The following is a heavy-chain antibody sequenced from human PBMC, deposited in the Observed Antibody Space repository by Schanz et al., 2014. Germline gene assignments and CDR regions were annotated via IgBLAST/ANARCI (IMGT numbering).Heavy chain of an antibody. Sequence: EVQLVESGGGLVQPGGSLRLSCAASGFTFGNFFMSWVRQAPGKGLEWVANIKQDGIEKYYLESVRGRFTISRDNAKNSLYLEMTSLRGEDTAVYYCARENLNWEAFDIWGQGTVVTVSS. D-gene: IGHD7-27*01. CDR2: IKQDGIEK. CDR1: GFTFGNFF. CDR3: ARENLNWEAFDI. V-gene: IGHV3-7*03. J-gene: IGHJ3*02.